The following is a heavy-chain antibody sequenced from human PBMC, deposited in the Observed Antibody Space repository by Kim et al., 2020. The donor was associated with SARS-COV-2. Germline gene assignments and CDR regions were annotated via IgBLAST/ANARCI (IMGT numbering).Heavy chain of an antibody. J-gene: IGHJ6*03. CDR1: GYSLTTHS. Sequence: ASVKVSCKASGYSLTTHSMNWVRQAPGQGLEWLGWINTNTGHPTYVQGLTGRLVFSLDTSVNTAFLEINRLQTEDTAVYYCARDRGLCVTSSCRSYHYHMGVWGKGTTVTVS. CDR2: INTNTGHP. V-gene: IGHV7-4-1*02. D-gene: IGHD3-10*01. CDR3: ARDRGLCVTSSCRSYHYHMGV.